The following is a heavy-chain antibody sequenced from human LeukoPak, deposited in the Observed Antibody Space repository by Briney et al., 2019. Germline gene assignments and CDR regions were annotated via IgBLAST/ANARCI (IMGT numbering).Heavy chain of an antibody. CDR3: ARGALYSSTPLDY. CDR1: GGSFSGYY. CDR2: INHSGST. J-gene: IGHJ4*02. Sequence: SETLSLTCAVYGGSFSGYYWSWIRQPPGKGLEWIGEINHSGSTNYNPSLKSRVTISVDTSRNQFSLKLSSVTAADTAVYYCARGALYSSTPLDYWAQGTLVTVSS. D-gene: IGHD3-10*01. V-gene: IGHV4-34*01.